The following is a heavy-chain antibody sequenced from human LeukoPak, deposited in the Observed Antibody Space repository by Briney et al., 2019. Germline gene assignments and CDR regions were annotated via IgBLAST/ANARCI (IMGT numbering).Heavy chain of an antibody. J-gene: IGHJ6*03. CDR2: IYYSGST. CDR1: GGSISSYY. D-gene: IGHD6-19*01. Sequence: SETLSLTCTVSGGSISSYYWSWIRQPPGKGLEWVGYIYYSGSTNYNPSLKSRVTISVDTSKNQFSLKLSSVTAADTAVYYCARGGSGWPNYYYYYMDAWGKGTTVTVSS. CDR3: ARGGSGWPNYYYYYMDA. V-gene: IGHV4-59*01.